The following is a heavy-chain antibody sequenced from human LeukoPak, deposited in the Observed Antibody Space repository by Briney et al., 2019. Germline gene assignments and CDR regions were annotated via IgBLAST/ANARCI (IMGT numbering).Heavy chain of an antibody. D-gene: IGHD4-17*01. V-gene: IGHV4-39*07. J-gene: IGHJ4*02. CDR3: ASPSGRSDDYGADS. Sequence: PPETLALTCTVSSGSISSSNYFWGWFRQPPGKGLEWIGNIYSHGKTYYNPSLRSRVAISLDTSKNQFSLNLRSVNAADTAVYYCASPSGRSDDYGADSWGQGTLVIVSS. CDR1: SGSISSSNYF. CDR2: IYSHGKT.